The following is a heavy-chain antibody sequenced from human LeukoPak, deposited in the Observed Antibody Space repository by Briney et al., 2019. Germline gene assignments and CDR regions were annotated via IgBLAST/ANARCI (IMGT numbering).Heavy chain of an antibody. Sequence: GGSLRLSCAASGFTFSSNWMHWVRQAPGKGLVWVSRIDRDGSRINYADSVKGRFTISRDNGKNTLFLQMNSLRAEDAAVYYCVRGNDYGGPHYWGQGTLVTVSS. CDR1: GFTFSSNW. CDR3: VRGNDYGGPHY. D-gene: IGHD4-23*01. V-gene: IGHV3-74*01. J-gene: IGHJ4*02. CDR2: IDRDGSRI.